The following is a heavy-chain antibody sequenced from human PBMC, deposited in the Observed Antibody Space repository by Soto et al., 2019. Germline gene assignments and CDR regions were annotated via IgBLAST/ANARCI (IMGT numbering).Heavy chain of an antibody. D-gene: IGHD2-2*01. Sequence: ASVKVSCKVSGYTLTELSMHWVRQAPGKGLEWMGGFDPEDGETIYAQKFQGRVTMTEDTSTDTAYMELSSLRSEDTAVYYCATAHRYCFCTSCYASSWFDPCGKESLVTVSA. CDR2: FDPEDGET. CDR3: ATAHRYCFCTSCYASSWFDP. V-gene: IGHV1-24*01. CDR1: GYTLTELS. J-gene: IGHJ5*02.